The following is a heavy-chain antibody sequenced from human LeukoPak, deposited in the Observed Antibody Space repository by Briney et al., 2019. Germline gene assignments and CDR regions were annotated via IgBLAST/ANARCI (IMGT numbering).Heavy chain of an antibody. J-gene: IGHJ4*02. D-gene: IGHD1-26*01. V-gene: IGHV4-39*07. Sequence: SETLSLTCTVSGGSISSSSYYWGWIRQPPGKGLEWIGSIYYSGSTYYNPSLKSRVTISVDTSKNQFSLKLSSVTAADTAVYYCARSRYSGSYADFDYWGQGTLVTVSS. CDR1: GGSISSSSYY. CDR3: ARSRYSGSYADFDY. CDR2: IYYSGST.